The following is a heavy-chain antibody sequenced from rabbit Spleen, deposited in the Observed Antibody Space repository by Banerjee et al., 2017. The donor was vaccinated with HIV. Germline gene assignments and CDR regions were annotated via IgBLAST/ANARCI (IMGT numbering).Heavy chain of an antibody. CDR2: IYAGSSGST. J-gene: IGHJ3*01. Sequence: QSLEESGGDLVKPGASLTLTCTASGFSFSSYYYMCWVRQAPGKRPEWIACIYAGSSGSTYYASWAKGRFTIAKTSSTTVDLKMTSLTATDTATYFCARSGYVGWGGDGDLTGNKLWGQGTLVTVS. V-gene: IGHV1S40*01. CDR3: ARSGYVGWGGDGDLTGNKL. D-gene: IGHD4-1*01. CDR1: GFSFSSYYY.